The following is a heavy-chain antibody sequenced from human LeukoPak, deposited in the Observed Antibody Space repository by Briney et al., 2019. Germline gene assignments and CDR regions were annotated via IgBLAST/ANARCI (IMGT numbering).Heavy chain of an antibody. CDR1: GFAVTSNY. J-gene: IGHJ4*02. D-gene: IGHD3-10*01. CDR3: ASSESYYFDY. V-gene: IGHV3-53*01. CDR2: IYRDSFI. Sequence: GGSLRLSCAASGFAVTSNYMSWVRQAPGKGLEWVSVIYRDSFIYYADSVKGRFTISRDNSKNTLYLQMNNLRAEDTAVYYCASSESYYFDYWGQGTLVTVSS.